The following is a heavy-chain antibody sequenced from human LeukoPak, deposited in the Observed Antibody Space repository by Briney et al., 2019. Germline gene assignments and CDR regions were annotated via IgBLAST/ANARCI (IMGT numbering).Heavy chain of an antibody. CDR3: ARETSQKGAHYMDV. V-gene: IGHV4-59*01. CDR2: IYYSGST. D-gene: IGHD3-16*01. J-gene: IGHJ6*03. Sequence: SETLSLTCTVSGGSISRYYWSRIRQPPGKGLEWIGYIYYSGSTNYNPSLKSRVTISVDTSKNQFSLKLSSVTAADTAVYYCARETSQKGAHYMDVWGKGTTVTISS. CDR1: GGSISRYY.